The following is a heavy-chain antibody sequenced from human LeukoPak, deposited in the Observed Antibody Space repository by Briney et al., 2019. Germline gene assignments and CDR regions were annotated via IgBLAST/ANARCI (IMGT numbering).Heavy chain of an antibody. CDR3: ARVRGYSGYEGRYYYYGMDV. J-gene: IGHJ6*02. D-gene: IGHD5-12*01. Sequence: GGSLRLSCAASGFTFDDYAMHWVRQAPGKGLEWVSGISWNSGSIGYADSVKGRFTISRDNSKNTLYLQMNSLRAEDTAIYYCARVRGYSGYEGRYYYYGMDVWGQGTTVTVSS. CDR1: GFTFDDYA. CDR2: ISWNSGSI. V-gene: IGHV3-9*01.